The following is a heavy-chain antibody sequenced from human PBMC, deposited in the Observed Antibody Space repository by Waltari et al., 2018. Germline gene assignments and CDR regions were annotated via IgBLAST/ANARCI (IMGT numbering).Heavy chain of an antibody. D-gene: IGHD2-15*01. J-gene: IGHJ5*02. Sequence: QVQLQESGPGLVKPSETLSLTCTVSGYSISSGYYWGWIRQPPGTGLEWIGSIYHSGRTYSNPSLKSRFTISVDTSKNHFSLELSSVTAADTAVYYCARDFAVVVVVAATPSGWFDPWGQGTLVTVSS. CDR3: ARDFAVVVVVAATPSGWFDP. CDR2: IYHSGRT. V-gene: IGHV4-38-2*02. CDR1: GYSISSGYY.